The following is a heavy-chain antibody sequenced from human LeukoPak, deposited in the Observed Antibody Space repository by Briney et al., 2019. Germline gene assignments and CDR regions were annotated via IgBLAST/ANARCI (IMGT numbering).Heavy chain of an antibody. V-gene: IGHV5-51*01. CDR2: IYPGDSDT. CDR3: ASGPGIAVADLDY. CDR1: EYFVTHHW. D-gene: IGHD6-19*01. J-gene: IGHJ4*02. Sequence: GESLKISCKGSEYFVTHHWIGWVRQMPGKGLEWMGIIYPGDSDTRYSPSFQGQVTISADKSISTAYLQWSSLKASDTAMYYCASGPGIAVADLDYWGQGTLVTVSS.